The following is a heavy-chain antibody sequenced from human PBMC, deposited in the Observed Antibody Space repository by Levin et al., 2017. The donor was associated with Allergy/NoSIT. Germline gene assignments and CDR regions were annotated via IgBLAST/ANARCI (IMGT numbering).Heavy chain of an antibody. CDR3: ASGDPYDFWSGYYSYDY. Sequence: SETLSLTCTVSGGSVSSGSYYWSWIRQPPGKGLEWIGYIYYSGSTNYNPSLKSRVTISVDTSKNQFSLKLSSVTAADTAVYYCASGDPYDFWSGYYSYDYWGQGTLVTVSS. CDR1: GGSVSSGSYY. V-gene: IGHV4-61*01. D-gene: IGHD3-3*01. CDR2: IYYSGST. J-gene: IGHJ4*02.